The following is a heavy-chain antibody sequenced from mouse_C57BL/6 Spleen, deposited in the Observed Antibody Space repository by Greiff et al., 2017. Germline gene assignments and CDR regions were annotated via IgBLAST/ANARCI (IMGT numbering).Heavy chain of an antibody. J-gene: IGHJ4*01. Sequence: RQPGAESVPPSAPLPFSFPSSFYTFTIYWMHWVKQRPGQGLEWIGMIHPNSGSTNYNEKFKSKATLTVDKSSSTAYMQLSSLTSEDSAVYYCARGGWLLTEDYWGQGTSVTVSS. CDR1: FYTFTIYW. CDR3: ARGGWLLTEDY. V-gene: IGHV1-64*01. D-gene: IGHD2-3*01. CDR2: IHPNSGST.